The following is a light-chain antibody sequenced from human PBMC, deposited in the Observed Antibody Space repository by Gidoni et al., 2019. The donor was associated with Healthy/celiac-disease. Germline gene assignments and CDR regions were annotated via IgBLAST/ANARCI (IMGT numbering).Light chain of an antibody. CDR3: QQSYSTPVT. J-gene: IGKJ1*01. CDR2: AAS. CDR1: QSLSSY. Sequence: DIQMPPSPSSLSASVGDRVTITCRASQSLSSYLNWYQQKPGKAPKLLIYAASSLQSGVPSRFSGSGSGTDFTLTISSLQPEDFATYYCQQSYSTPVTFXQXTKVEIK. V-gene: IGKV1-39*01.